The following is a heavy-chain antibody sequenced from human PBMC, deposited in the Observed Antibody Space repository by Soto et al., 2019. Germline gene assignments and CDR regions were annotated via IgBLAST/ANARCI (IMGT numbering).Heavy chain of an antibody. CDR1: GFTFSTYA. Sequence: GGSLRLSCAASGFTFSTYAMTWVRQAPGKGLEWVSGISSTGGSTWYADSVKGRFIISRDNSKNALYLQMNSLRAEDTAVYYCAKYSSGWRYYFDYCGQGTLVTVPS. CDR3: AKYSSGWRYYFDY. D-gene: IGHD6-19*01. CDR2: ISSTGGST. V-gene: IGHV3-23*01. J-gene: IGHJ4*02.